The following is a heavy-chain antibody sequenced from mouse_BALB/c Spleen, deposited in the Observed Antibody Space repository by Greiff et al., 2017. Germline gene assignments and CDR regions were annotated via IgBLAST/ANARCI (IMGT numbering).Heavy chain of an antibody. CDR3: ARQGAYYGNTDWFAY. D-gene: IGHD2-10*01. CDR1: GFTFSSYG. CDR2: ISSGGSYT. Sequence: EVKLVESGGDLVKPGGSQKLSCAASGFTFSSYGMSWVRQTPDKRLEWVATISSGGSYTYYPDSVKGRFTISRDNAKNTLYLQMSSLKSEDTAMYYCARQGAYYGNTDWFAYWGQGTLVTVSA. J-gene: IGHJ3*01. V-gene: IGHV5-6*01.